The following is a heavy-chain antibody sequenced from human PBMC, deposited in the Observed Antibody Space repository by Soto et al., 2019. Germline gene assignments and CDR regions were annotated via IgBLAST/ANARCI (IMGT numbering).Heavy chain of an antibody. CDR2: VSGNNGAS. CDR3: VRDQKYFRVNGNWFDS. CDR1: GYTSTGFG. D-gene: IGHD2-2*01. V-gene: IGHV1-18*04. J-gene: IGHJ5*01. Sequence: ASVKVSCKASGYTSTGFGISWVRQAPGQGLEWMGWVSGNNGASNPAPKVQGRITMTLDTSTGVSYMALRSLRSDDTAIYYCVRDQKYFRVNGNWFDSWGQGTLVTLSS.